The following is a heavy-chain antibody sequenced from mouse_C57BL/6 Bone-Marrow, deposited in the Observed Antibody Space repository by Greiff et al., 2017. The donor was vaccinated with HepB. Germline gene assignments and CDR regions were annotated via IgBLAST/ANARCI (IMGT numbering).Heavy chain of an antibody. Sequence: EVKVEEEGGGGGEKGGGMKREGEEEGGRLRKEGRKGGGKDQEKGIEWVAQSRLKSDNYSTHYAESVKGRFTISRDDSKSSVYLQMNNLRAEDTGIYYCTYYYGSFDYWGQGTTLTVSS. CDR2: SRLKSDNYST. D-gene: IGHD1-1*01. CDR3: TYYYGSFDY. CDR1: GGRLRKEG. V-gene: IGHV6-3*01. J-gene: IGHJ2*01.